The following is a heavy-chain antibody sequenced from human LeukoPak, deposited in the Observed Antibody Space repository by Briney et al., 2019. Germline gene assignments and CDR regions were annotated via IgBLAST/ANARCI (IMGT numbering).Heavy chain of an antibody. D-gene: IGHD3-22*01. J-gene: IGHJ4*02. Sequence: PGGSLRLSCAASGFTFSDYYMSWIRQAPGKGLEWVSYISSSGSTIYYADSVKGRFTISRDNAKNSLYLQMNSLRAEDTAVYYCARDKVYYYDSSGKEAYWGKGTLVTVSS. CDR1: GFTFSDYY. V-gene: IGHV3-11*01. CDR3: ARDKVYYYDSSGKEAY. CDR2: ISSSGSTI.